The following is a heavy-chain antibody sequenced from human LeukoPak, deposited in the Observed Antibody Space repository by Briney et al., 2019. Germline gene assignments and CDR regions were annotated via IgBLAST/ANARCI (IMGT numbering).Heavy chain of an antibody. CDR1: GFTFSNYA. D-gene: IGHD6-19*01. Sequence: GGSLRLSCAASGFTFSNYAMSWVRQAPGKGLEWVSTISGGGITTYYADSAKGRFTISRDNSKNTMFLQMNSLRSDDTAVYYCPRQSYASGWNPFDYWGQGILVTVSS. J-gene: IGHJ4*02. V-gene: IGHV3-23*01. CDR2: ISGGGITT. CDR3: PRQSYASGWNPFDY.